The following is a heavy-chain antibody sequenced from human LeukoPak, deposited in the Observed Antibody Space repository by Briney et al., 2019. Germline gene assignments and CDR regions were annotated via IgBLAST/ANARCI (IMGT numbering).Heavy chain of an antibody. J-gene: IGHJ3*02. D-gene: IGHD6-19*01. CDR1: GGTFSNYA. CDR2: IIPILSTA. V-gene: IGHV1-69*13. Sequence: SVKVSCKASGGTFSNYAISWVRQAPGQGLEWMGGIIPILSTANYAQKFQGRVTVTADESTSTAYMELSSLRSEDTAVYYCARPCRIAVAGTGAFDIWGQGTMVTVSS. CDR3: ARPCRIAVAGTGAFDI.